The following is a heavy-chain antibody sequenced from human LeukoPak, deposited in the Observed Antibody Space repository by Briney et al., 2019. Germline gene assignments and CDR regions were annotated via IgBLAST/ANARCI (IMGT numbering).Heavy chain of an antibody. CDR1: GYTFTSYY. Sequence: ASVKVSCKASGYTFTSYYMHWVRQAPGQGLEWMGIINPSGDSTNYAQKFQGRVTMTRDTSTSTVYMELSSLRSEDTAVYYCARTLGYCSSTSCYPSYNWFDPWGQGTLVTVSS. CDR3: ARTLGYCSSTSCYPSYNWFDP. V-gene: IGHV1-46*01. D-gene: IGHD2-2*01. CDR2: INPSGDST. J-gene: IGHJ5*02.